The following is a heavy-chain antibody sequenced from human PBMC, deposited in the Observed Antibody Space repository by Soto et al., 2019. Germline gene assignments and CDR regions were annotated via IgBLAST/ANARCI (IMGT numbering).Heavy chain of an antibody. Sequence: QVQLVQSGAEVKKPGSSVKVSCKASRDTFSKYALSWVRQAPGHGLEWMGGIIPISDTRNYAQKFQGRVTISAEKSTGTVYMELTSXXSEDTAVYYCTRFAESSGYFDSWGQGTLVTVSS. J-gene: IGHJ4*02. V-gene: IGHV1-69*06. CDR3: TRFAESSGYFDS. D-gene: IGHD3-22*01. CDR2: IIPISDTR. CDR1: RDTFSKYA.